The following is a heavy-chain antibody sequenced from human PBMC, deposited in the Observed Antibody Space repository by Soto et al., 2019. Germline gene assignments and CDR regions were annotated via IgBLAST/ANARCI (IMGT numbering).Heavy chain of an antibody. D-gene: IGHD6-19*01. J-gene: IGHJ1*01. Sequence: GGSLRLSCAASVLTFSSYGMHWVRQAPGKGLEWVAVIWYDGSNKYYADSVKGRFTISRDNSKNTLYLQMNSLRAEDTAVYYCAGGPVSSGWYVSEGAEYFQHWGQGTLVTVSS. V-gene: IGHV3-33*01. CDR2: IWYDGSNK. CDR1: VLTFSSYG. CDR3: AGGPVSSGWYVSEGAEYFQH.